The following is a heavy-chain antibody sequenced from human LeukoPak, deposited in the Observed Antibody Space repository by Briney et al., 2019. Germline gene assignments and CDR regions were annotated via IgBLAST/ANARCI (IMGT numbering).Heavy chain of an antibody. CDR1: GMSITSRHY. CDR3: ARADSSGYRY. V-gene: IGHV4-30-2*01. CDR2: IYHSGST. Sequence: SETLSLTCSVSGMSITSRHYWGWIRQPPGKGLGWIGYIYHSGSTYYNPSLKSRVNISVDRSKNQFSLKLSSVTAADTAVYYCARADSSGYRYWGQGTLVTVSS. D-gene: IGHD3-22*01. J-gene: IGHJ4*02.